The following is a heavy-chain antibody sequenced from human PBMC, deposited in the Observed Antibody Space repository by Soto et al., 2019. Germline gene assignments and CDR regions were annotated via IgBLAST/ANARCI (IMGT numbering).Heavy chain of an antibody. CDR1: GGSISSYY. Sequence: SETLSLTXTVSGGSISSYYWSWIRQPPGKGLEWIGYIYYSGSTNYNPSLKSRVTISVDTSKNQFSLKLSSVTAADTAVYYCARELGYCSGGSCSGPHYYYYYGMDVWGQGTTVTVSS. V-gene: IGHV4-59*01. J-gene: IGHJ6*02. D-gene: IGHD2-15*01. CDR2: IYYSGST. CDR3: ARELGYCSGGSCSGPHYYYYYGMDV.